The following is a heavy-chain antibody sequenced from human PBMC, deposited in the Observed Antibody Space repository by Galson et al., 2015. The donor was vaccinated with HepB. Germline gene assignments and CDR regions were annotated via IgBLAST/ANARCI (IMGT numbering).Heavy chain of an antibody. Sequence: SLRLSCAASGFTFNSCGMQWVRQAPGKGLEWVAVVSSDGGTQIYADYVKGRFTISRDNSKNMVYLQMNSLRAEDTAIYYCAKESEKPQYGAYFDSWGQGILVTVSS. CDR1: GFTFNSCG. D-gene: IGHD4/OR15-4a*01. CDR3: AKESEKPQYGAYFDS. V-gene: IGHV3-30*18. J-gene: IGHJ4*02. CDR2: VSSDGGTQ.